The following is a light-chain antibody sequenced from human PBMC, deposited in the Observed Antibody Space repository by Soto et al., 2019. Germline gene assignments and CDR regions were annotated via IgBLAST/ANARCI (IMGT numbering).Light chain of an antibody. Sequence: IQVTQSPSSLSASVGDIVTITCHASQDISNYLNWYQQKLGKAPKLLIYDASNLETGVPSRFSGSGSGTDFTFTISSLQPEDIAVYYCHQRSNWPPFTFGGGTKVDIK. CDR1: QDISNY. V-gene: IGKV1-33*01. CDR3: HQRSNWPPFT. CDR2: DAS. J-gene: IGKJ4*01.